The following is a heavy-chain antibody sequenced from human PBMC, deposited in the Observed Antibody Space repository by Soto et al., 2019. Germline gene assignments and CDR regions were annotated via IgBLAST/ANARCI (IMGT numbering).Heavy chain of an antibody. J-gene: IGHJ5*02. CDR1: GGTFSRYA. CDR3: ARAIVGPTTTGWLDP. Sequence: QVQLVQSGAEVKKPGSSVKVSCKASGGTFSRYAISWVRQAPGQGLEWMGGIIPIFGTANYTQKCQGRVTITADESTSTAYMELSSLRFEDTAVYDCARAIVGPTTTGWLDPWGQGTLVTVSS. CDR2: IIPIFGTA. V-gene: IGHV1-69*01. D-gene: IGHD1-26*01.